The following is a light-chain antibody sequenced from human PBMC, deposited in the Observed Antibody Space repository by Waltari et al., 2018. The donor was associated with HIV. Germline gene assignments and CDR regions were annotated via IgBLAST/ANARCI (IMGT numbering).Light chain of an antibody. CDR1: QGISSA. J-gene: IGKJ4*01. CDR3: QQFNNYLS. V-gene: IGKV1D-13*01. Sequence: AIQLTQSPSSLSASVGDRVTITCRASQGISSALAWYQQRSGKAPKLLIYDASSLESGVPSRFSGSGSVTDFTLTISGLQPEDFATYYCQQFNNYLSFGGGTKVEI. CDR2: DAS.